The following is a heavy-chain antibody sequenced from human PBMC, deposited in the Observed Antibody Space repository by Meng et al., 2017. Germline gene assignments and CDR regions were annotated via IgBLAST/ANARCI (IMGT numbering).Heavy chain of an antibody. D-gene: IGHD3-22*01. CDR2: ISSSSSYI. CDR1: GFTFSSYS. Sequence: GESLKISCAASGFTFSSYSMNWVRQAPGKGLEWVSSISSSSSYIYYADSVKGRFTISRDNAKNSLYLQMNSLRAEDTAVYYCARATYYYDSSGLDYWGQGTRVTVSS. CDR3: ARATYYYDSSGLDY. V-gene: IGHV3-21*01. J-gene: IGHJ4*02.